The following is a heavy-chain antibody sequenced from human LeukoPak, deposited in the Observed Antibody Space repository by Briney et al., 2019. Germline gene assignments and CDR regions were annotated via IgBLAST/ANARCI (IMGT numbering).Heavy chain of an antibody. Sequence: PGGSLRLSCAASGFTFSSYGMHWVRQAPGKGLEWVAFIRYDGSDKYYADSVKGRFTISRDNSKNTLYLQMNSLRAEDTAVHYCANRWVYGMDVRGQGTMVTVSS. CDR1: GFTFSSYG. J-gene: IGHJ6*02. V-gene: IGHV3-30*02. D-gene: IGHD1-26*01. CDR2: IRYDGSDK. CDR3: ANRWVYGMDV.